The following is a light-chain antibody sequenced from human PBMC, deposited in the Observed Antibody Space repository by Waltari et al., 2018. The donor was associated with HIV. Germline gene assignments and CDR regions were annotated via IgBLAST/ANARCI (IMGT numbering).Light chain of an antibody. J-gene: IGLJ3*02. CDR3: QSYDSSLSGWV. Sequence: QPVLTQPPSVSGAPGQRVTISSTGGSSNIGAGSDVPWYQQLPGTAPKLLIYGNSNRPSGVPDRFSGSKSGTSASLAITGLQAEDEADYYCQSYDSSLSGWVFGGGTKLTVL. CDR2: GNS. V-gene: IGLV1-40*01. CDR1: SSNIGAGSD.